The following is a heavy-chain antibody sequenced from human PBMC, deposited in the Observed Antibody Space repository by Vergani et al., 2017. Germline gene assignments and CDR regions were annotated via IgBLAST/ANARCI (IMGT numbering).Heavy chain of an antibody. CDR2: ISWNSGSI. J-gene: IGHJ6*02. D-gene: IGHD3-10*01. Sequence: EVQLVESGGGLVQPGRSLRLSCAASGFTFDDYAMHWVRQAPGKGLEWVSGISWNSGSIGYADSVKGRFTISRDNSKNTLYLQMNSLRAEDTAVYYCAKDIGMYYYGSGSLGDGMDVWGQGTTVTVSS. CDR3: AKDIGMYYYGSGSLGDGMDV. CDR1: GFTFDDYA. V-gene: IGHV3-9*01.